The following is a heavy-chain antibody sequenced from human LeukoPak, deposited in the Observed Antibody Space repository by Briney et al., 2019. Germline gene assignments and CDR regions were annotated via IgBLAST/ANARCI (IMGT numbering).Heavy chain of an antibody. CDR1: GYTFTVYY. D-gene: IGHD6-19*01. J-gene: IGHJ4*02. CDR2: INPNSGGT. CDR3: ARVRAGSGWDY. Sequence: ASVKVSCTASGYTFTVYYMHWVRQAPGQGLEWMGWINPNSGGTNYAQKFQGWVTMTRDTSISTAYMELSRLRSDDTAVYYCARVRAGSGWDYWGQGTLVTVSS. V-gene: IGHV1-2*04.